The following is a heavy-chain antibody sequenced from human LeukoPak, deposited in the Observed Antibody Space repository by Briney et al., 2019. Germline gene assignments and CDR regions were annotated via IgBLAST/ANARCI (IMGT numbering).Heavy chain of an antibody. J-gene: IGHJ5*02. Sequence: GGSLRLSCAASGFTFNNNAMSWVRQAPGKGLEWVSAINGGGDATEYADSVKGRFTISRDNSKNTLYLQMNSLRADDTAVYYCARGLLGWFDPWGQGTLVTVSS. CDR2: INGGGDAT. V-gene: IGHV3-23*01. CDR3: ARGLLGWFDP. CDR1: GFTFNNNA.